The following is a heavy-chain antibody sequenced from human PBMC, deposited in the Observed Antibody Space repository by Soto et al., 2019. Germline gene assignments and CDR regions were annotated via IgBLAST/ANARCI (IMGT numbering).Heavy chain of an antibody. V-gene: IGHV4-39*01. Sequence: SETLSLTGTVSGGSISSYYWGWIRQPPGKGLEWIGSIYYSGSTYYNPSLKSRVTISVDTSKNQFSLKLSSVTAADTAVYYCARRLYYDSSGFEGGGMDVWGQGTTVTVSS. CDR1: GGSISSYY. D-gene: IGHD3-22*01. J-gene: IGHJ6*02. CDR3: ARRLYYDSSGFEGGGMDV. CDR2: IYYSGST.